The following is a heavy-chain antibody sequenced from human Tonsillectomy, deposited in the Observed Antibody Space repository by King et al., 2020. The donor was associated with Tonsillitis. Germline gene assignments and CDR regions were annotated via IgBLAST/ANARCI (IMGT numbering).Heavy chain of an antibody. V-gene: IGHV7-4-1*02. CDR2: INTNTGNP. J-gene: IGHJ4*02. D-gene: IGHD2-2*01. CDR1: GYTFTSYA. Sequence: QLVQSGSELKKPGASVKVSCKASGYTFTSYAMNWVRQAPGQGLEWMGWINTNTGNPTYAQGFTGRFVFSLETSVTTAYLQISSLKAEDTAVYYCAREFKRDCSSTSFHFLYWGQGTLVTVSS. CDR3: AREFKRDCSSTSFHFLY.